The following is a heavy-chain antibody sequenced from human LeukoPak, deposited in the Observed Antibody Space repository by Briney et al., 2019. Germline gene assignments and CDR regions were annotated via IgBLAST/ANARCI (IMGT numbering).Heavy chain of an antibody. D-gene: IGHD3-9*01. CDR3: ARDRSSHYDILTGYYFDY. V-gene: IGHV3-21*01. CDR1: GFTFSSYE. J-gene: IGHJ4*02. Sequence: NPGGSLRLSCAASGFTFSSYEMSWVRQAPGKGLEWVSSISSSSSYIYYADSVKGRFTISRDNAKNSLYLQMNSLRAEDTAVYYCARDRSSHYDILTGYYFDYWGQGTLVTVSS. CDR2: ISSSSSYI.